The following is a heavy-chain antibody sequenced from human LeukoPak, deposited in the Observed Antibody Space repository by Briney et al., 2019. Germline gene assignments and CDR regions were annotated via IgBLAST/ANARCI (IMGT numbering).Heavy chain of an antibody. Sequence: SETLSLTCTVSGGSIGSYYWSWIRHPPGKGLEWIGYIYYSGSTNYNPSLKSRVTISVDNSKNQCSLKLSSVTAADTAVYYCARDRGPYDFWSGYYTGYYYYGMDVWGQGTTVTVSS. CDR2: IYYSGST. CDR1: GGSIGSYY. CDR3: ARDRGPYDFWSGYYTGYYYYGMDV. V-gene: IGHV4-59*01. D-gene: IGHD3-3*01. J-gene: IGHJ6*02.